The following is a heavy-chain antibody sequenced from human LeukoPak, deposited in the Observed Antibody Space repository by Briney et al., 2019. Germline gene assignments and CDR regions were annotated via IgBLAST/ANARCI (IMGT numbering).Heavy chain of an antibody. Sequence: PGGSLRLSCAASGFTFSSYSMNWVRQAPGKGLEWVSSISSGSSYIYYADSVKGRFTISRDNAKNSLYLQMNSLRAEDTAVYYCATGVVPAATSFDYWGQGTLVTVSS. V-gene: IGHV3-21*01. CDR2: ISSGSSYI. CDR3: ATGVVPAATSFDY. D-gene: IGHD2-2*01. J-gene: IGHJ4*02. CDR1: GFTFSSYS.